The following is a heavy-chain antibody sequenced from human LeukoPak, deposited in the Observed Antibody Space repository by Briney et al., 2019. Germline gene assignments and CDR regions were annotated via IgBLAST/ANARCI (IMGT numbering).Heavy chain of an antibody. D-gene: IGHD3-22*01. J-gene: IGHJ4*02. V-gene: IGHV3-23*01. CDR1: GFTFSSYA. CDR3: AKGSYDSSGYLYYFDY. Sequence: GGSLRLSCAASGFTFSSYAMSWVRQAPGKGLGWVSAISGSGGSTYYADSVKGRFTISRDNSKSTLYLQMNSLRAEDTAVYYCAKGSYDSSGYLYYFDYWGQGTLVTVSS. CDR2: ISGSGGST.